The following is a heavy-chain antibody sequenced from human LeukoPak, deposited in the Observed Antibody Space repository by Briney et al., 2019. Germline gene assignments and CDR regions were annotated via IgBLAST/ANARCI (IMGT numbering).Heavy chain of an antibody. Sequence: SETLSLTCTVSGGSISSYYWSWIRQPPGEGLEWIGSIYYSGSTNYNPSLKSRVTISVDTSNNQFSLKLSSVTAADTAVYYCARDLGYGARYNWNGGAFDIWGQGTMVTVSS. J-gene: IGHJ3*02. CDR2: IYYSGST. D-gene: IGHD1-1*01. CDR1: GGSISSYY. CDR3: ARDLGYGARYNWNGGAFDI. V-gene: IGHV4-59*01.